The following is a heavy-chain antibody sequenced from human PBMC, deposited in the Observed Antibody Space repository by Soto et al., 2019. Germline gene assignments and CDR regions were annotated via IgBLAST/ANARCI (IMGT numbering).Heavy chain of an antibody. CDR1: GFTFSSYS. Sequence: EVQLVESGGGLVQPGGSLRLSCAASGFTFSSYSMNWVRQAPGKGLEWVSYLSASSGVTYYADSVKGRFTISRDNAENSMYLQMSSLRDEDTAVYYCARGRGYSYGKIDYWGQGTLVTVSS. CDR2: LSASSGVT. V-gene: IGHV3-48*02. CDR3: ARGRGYSYGKIDY. J-gene: IGHJ4*02. D-gene: IGHD5-18*01.